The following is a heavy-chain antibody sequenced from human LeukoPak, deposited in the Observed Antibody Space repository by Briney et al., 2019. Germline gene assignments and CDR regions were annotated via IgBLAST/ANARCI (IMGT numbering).Heavy chain of an antibody. CDR1: VYTFSRHG. D-gene: IGHD3-16*01. J-gene: IGHJ5*02. Sequence: GRSLTLSCAASVYTFSRHGIHSVRQALGKGLEWVAVVCYDGRNRDYADSVKGRFTISKDNSNNMVFLQMDRLRAEDTAVYYCARLWGGNGYSGGSLNLWGQGTLVTVSS. V-gene: IGHV3-33*01. CDR2: VCYDGRNR. CDR3: ARLWGGNGYSGGSLNL.